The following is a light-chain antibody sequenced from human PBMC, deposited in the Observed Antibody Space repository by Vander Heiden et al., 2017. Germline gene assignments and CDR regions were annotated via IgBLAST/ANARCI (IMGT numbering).Light chain of an antibody. Sequence: DIQMTQSPSSLSASVGDRVTITCRASQSISSYLNWYQQKPGKAPKVLIYATSSLQSGVPSRFSGTGSGTEFTLTISSLQPEDFATYYCQQSYSTPLTFGGGTEVEIK. CDR3: QQSYSTPLT. J-gene: IGKJ4*01. V-gene: IGKV1-39*01. CDR1: QSISSY. CDR2: ATS.